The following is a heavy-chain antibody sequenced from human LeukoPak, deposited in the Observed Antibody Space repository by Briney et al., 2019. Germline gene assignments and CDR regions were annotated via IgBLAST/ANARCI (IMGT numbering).Heavy chain of an antibody. CDR1: GFTFSSYA. D-gene: IGHD1-20*01. Sequence: GGSLRLSCAASGFTFSSYAIHWVRQAPGKGLEWVAVISYDGSNKYYADSVKGRFTISRDNSKNTLYLQMNSLRAEDTAVYYCARAQDLTGTTDYYYYGMDVWGQGTTVTVSS. CDR2: ISYDGSNK. CDR3: ARAQDLTGTTDYYYYGMDV. V-gene: IGHV3-30-3*01. J-gene: IGHJ6*02.